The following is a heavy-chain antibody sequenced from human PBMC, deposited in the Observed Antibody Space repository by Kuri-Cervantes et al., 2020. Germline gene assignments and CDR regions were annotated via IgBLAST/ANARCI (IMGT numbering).Heavy chain of an antibody. CDR2: ISAYNGNT. D-gene: IGHD4-17*01. V-gene: IGHV1-18*01. CDR1: GYTFTSYG. J-gene: IGHJ4*02. CDR3: YCRLLSGDYEN. Sequence: ASVKVSCKASGYTFTSYGISWVRQAPGQGLEWMGWISAYNGNTNYAQKLQGRVTMTTDTSTSTAYMELRSLRSDDTAVYYCYCRLLSGDYENWGQGTLGHRLL.